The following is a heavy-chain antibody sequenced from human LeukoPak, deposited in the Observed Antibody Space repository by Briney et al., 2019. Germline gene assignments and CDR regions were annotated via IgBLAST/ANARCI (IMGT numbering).Heavy chain of an antibody. CDR1: GYSFTPYW. J-gene: IGHJ3*02. D-gene: IGHD5-12*01. V-gene: IGHV5-10-1*01. Sequence: NTGESLKISCKASGYSFTPYWISWVRQMPGKGLEWMGRIDPSDSGTNYSPSFQGHVTLSADKSISTAYLQWSSLKASDSALYYCARRGNEVAGYGFDMWGQGTMVTVS. CDR2: IDPSDSGT. CDR3: ARRGNEVAGYGFDM.